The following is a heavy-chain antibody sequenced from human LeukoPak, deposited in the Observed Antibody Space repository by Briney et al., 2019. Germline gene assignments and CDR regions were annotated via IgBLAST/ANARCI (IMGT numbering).Heavy chain of an antibody. CDR1: GFTFSSYG. J-gene: IGHJ4*02. V-gene: IGHV3-33*01. D-gene: IGHD6-13*01. CDR2: IWYDGSNK. Sequence: GGSLRLSCAASGFTFSSYGMHWVRQAPGKGLEWVAVIWYDGSNKYYADSVKGRFTISRDNSKNTLYLQMNSLRAEDTAVYYCARGGGSSWFSGLWYWGQGTLVTVSS. CDR3: ARGGGSSWFSGLWY.